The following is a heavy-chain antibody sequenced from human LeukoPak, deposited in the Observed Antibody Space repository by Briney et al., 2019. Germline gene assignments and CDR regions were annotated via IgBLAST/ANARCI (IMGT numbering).Heavy chain of an antibody. CDR1: GYTLTELS. Sequence: ASVKVSCKVSGYTLTELSMHWVRQAPGKGLEWMGGFDPEDGETIYAQKFQGRVTMTRDTSTSTVYMELSSLRSEDTAVYYCARAGPAYWFDPWGQGTLVTVSS. CDR3: ARAGPAYWFDP. V-gene: IGHV1-24*01. J-gene: IGHJ5*02. CDR2: FDPEDGET.